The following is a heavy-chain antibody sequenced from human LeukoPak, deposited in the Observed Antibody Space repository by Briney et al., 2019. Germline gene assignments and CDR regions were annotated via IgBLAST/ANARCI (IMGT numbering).Heavy chain of an antibody. CDR3: AKSLQTDYYYYYGMDV. D-gene: IGHD1-1*01. J-gene: IGHJ6*02. CDR1: GFTFSSYG. V-gene: IGHV3-30*18. Sequence: GGSLRLSCAASGFTFSSYGMPWVRQAPGKGLEWVAVISYDGSNKYYADSVKGRSTISRDNSKNTLYLQMNSLRAEDTAVYYCAKSLQTDYYYYYGMDVWGQGTTVTVSS. CDR2: ISYDGSNK.